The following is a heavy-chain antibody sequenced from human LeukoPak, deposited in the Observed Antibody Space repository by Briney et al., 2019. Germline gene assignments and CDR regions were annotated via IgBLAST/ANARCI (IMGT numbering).Heavy chain of an antibody. Sequence: SETLSLTCAVYGGSFSGYYWSWIRQPPGKGLEWIGEINHSGSTNYNPSLKSRVTKSVDTSKNQFSLKLSSVTAADTAVYYCARGYCSGGSCYRYWGQGTLVTVSS. V-gene: IGHV4-34*01. CDR2: INHSGST. J-gene: IGHJ4*02. D-gene: IGHD2-15*01. CDR3: ARGYCSGGSCYRY. CDR1: GGSFSGYY.